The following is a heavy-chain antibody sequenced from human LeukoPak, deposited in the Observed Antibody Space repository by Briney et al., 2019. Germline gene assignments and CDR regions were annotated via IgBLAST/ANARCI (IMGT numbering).Heavy chain of an antibody. D-gene: IGHD2-2*01. J-gene: IGHJ5*02. Sequence: PSETLSLTCTVSGGSISSYYWSWIRQPPGKGLEWIGYIYTSGSTNYNRSLKSRVTISVDTSKNQFSLKLSSVTAADTAVYYCARWQYQLLNLPSPHRTGAFDPWGQGTLVTVSS. CDR3: ARWQYQLLNLPSPHRTGAFDP. CDR2: IYTSGST. V-gene: IGHV4-4*09. CDR1: GGSISSYY.